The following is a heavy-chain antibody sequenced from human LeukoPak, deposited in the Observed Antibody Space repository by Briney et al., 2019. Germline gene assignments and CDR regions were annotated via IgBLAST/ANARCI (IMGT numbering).Heavy chain of an antibody. Sequence: ASVKVSCKASGYTFTGYYMHWVRQAPGQGLEWMGIINPSGGSTSYAQKFQGRVAMTRDMSTSTVYMELSSLRSEDTAVYYCARDALAVAGFDYWGQGTLVTVSS. J-gene: IGHJ4*02. CDR2: INPSGGST. V-gene: IGHV1-46*01. CDR1: GYTFTGYY. CDR3: ARDALAVAGFDY. D-gene: IGHD6-19*01.